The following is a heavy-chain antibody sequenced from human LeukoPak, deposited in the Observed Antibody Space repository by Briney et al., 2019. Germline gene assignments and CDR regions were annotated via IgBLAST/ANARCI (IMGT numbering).Heavy chain of an antibody. CDR3: AKRCGGDCYYYHFDY. J-gene: IGHJ4*02. Sequence: GGSLRLSCAASGFTFSSSAMSWVRQAPGKGLEWVSTITGSGGSSYYADSVKGRFTISRDNSKNTLYLQMNSLRAEDTAVYYCAKRCGGDCYYYHFDYWGQGTLVTVSS. CDR2: ITGSGGSS. CDR1: GFTFSSSA. D-gene: IGHD2-21*02. V-gene: IGHV3-23*01.